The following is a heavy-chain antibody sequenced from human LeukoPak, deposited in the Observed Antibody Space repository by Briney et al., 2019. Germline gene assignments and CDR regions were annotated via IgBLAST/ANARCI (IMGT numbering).Heavy chain of an antibody. Sequence: SQTLSLTCTVSGGSVSSGDYYWSWIRQPPGKGLEWIGYIYYSGSTYYNPSLKSRVTISVDTSKNQFSLKLSSVTAADTAVYYCARAPWGDYVDYWGQGTLVTVSS. CDR3: ARAPWGDYVDY. CDR1: GGSVSSGDYY. CDR2: IYYSGST. V-gene: IGHV4-30-4*01. D-gene: IGHD3-16*01. J-gene: IGHJ4*02.